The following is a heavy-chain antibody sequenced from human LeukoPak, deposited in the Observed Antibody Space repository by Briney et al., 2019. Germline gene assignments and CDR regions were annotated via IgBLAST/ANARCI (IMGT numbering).Heavy chain of an antibody. V-gene: IGHV4-59*01. CDR3: ARSGAFLGFGY. J-gene: IGHJ4*02. Sequence: SETLSLTCTVSGGSISSYYWSWIRQPPGKGLERIGYIYYSGSTNYNPSLKSRVTISVDTSKNQFSLKLSSVTAADTAVYYCARSGAFLGFGYWGQGTLVTVSS. D-gene: IGHD1-26*01. CDR2: IYYSGST. CDR1: GGSISSYY.